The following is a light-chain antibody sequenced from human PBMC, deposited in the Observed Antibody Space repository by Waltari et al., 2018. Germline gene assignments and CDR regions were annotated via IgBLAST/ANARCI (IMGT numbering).Light chain of an antibody. CDR2: DVS. V-gene: IGLV2-11*01. J-gene: IGLJ3*02. CDR1: SSDVGGHDY. CDR3: CAYAGSYFMV. Sequence: QSALTQPRSVSGSPGQSVTISCTGTSSDVGGHDYVSWYQQYPGKGPKLMFYDVSKRPAGVPYRFSASKSGTTASLTISGLQPEDETDYYCCAYAGSYFMVFGGGTRLTVL.